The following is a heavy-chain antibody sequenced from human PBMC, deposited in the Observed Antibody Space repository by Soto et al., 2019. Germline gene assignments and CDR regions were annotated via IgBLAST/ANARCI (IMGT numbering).Heavy chain of an antibody. V-gene: IGHV1-69*06. D-gene: IGHD2-21*02. Sequence: GASVKVSCKASGGTFSSYAISWVRQAPGQGLEWMGGIIPIFGTANYAQKFQGRVTITADKSTSTAYMELSSLRSEDTAVYYCAREPXGLAYCGGDCYYDAFDIWGQGTMVTVSS. CDR2: IIPIFGTA. J-gene: IGHJ3*02. CDR3: AREPXGLAYCGGDCYYDAFDI. CDR1: GGTFSSYA.